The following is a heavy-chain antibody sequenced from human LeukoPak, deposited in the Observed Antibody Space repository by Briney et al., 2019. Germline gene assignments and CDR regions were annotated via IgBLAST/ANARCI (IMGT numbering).Heavy chain of an antibody. V-gene: IGHV3-21*01. D-gene: IGHD3-22*01. Sequence: GGSLRLSCAASGFTFSSYAMSWVRQAPGKGLEWVSSISSSSSYIYYADSVKGRFTISRDNAKNSLYLQMNSLRAEDTAVYYCARVGSGYYPDAFDIWGQGTMVTVSS. CDR1: GFTFSSYA. J-gene: IGHJ3*02. CDR3: ARVGSGYYPDAFDI. CDR2: ISSSSSYI.